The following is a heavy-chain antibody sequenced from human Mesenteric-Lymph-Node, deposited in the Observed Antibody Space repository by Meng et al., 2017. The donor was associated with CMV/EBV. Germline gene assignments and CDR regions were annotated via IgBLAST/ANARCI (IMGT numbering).Heavy chain of an antibody. D-gene: IGHD5-18*01. J-gene: IGHJ6*02. CDR1: GGTFRNHA. Sequence: SVKVSCKSSGGTFRNHAISWVRQAPGQGLEWMGEIISVFGSTKYAKKFQGRVTITMDEVTNTAYMQLRNLRSDDTAMYYCARLRRGGYTYGYYGMDVWGQGTTVTVSS. V-gene: IGHV1-69*05. CDR3: ARLRRGGYTYGYYGMDV. CDR2: IISVFGST.